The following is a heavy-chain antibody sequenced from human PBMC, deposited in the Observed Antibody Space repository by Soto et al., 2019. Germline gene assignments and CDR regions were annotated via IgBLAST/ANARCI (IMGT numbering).Heavy chain of an antibody. CDR3: ASSAAAGTTYGMDV. J-gene: IGHJ6*02. CDR1: GGSISSSSYY. Sequence: SETLSLTCTVSGGSISSSSYYWGWIRQPPGKGLEWIGSIYYSGSTYYNPSLKSRVTISVDTSKNQFSLKLSSVTTADTAVYYCASSAAAGTTYGMDVWGQGTTVTVSS. CDR2: IYYSGST. V-gene: IGHV4-39*01. D-gene: IGHD6-13*01.